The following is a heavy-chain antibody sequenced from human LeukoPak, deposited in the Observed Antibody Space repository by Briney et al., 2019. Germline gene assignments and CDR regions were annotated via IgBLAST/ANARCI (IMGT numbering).Heavy chain of an antibody. CDR2: IRYDGSNK. V-gene: IGHV3-30*02. D-gene: IGHD3-22*01. CDR3: AKGIDYYDSSPEY. J-gene: IGHJ4*02. Sequence: PGGSLRLSCEASGFTFSSYGMHWVRKAPGKGLEWVAFIRYDGSNKYYADSVKGRFTISRDNSKNTLYLQMNNLNAEDTAVYYCAKGIDYYDSSPEYWGQGTLVTVSS. CDR1: GFTFSSYG.